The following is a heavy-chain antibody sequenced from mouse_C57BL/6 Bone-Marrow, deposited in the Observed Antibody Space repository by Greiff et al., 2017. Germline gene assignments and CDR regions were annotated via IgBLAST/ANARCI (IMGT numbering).Heavy chain of an antibody. CDR2: IDPETGGT. CDR3: TRGPRFAY. CDR1: GYTFTDYE. Sequence: QVQLQQSGAELVRPGASVTLSCKASGYTFTDYEMHWVKQTPVHGLEWIGAIDPETGGTAYNQKFKGKAILTADKSSSTAYMELRSLPSEDSAVFYCTRGPRFAYWGRGALVTVAA. V-gene: IGHV1-15*01. J-gene: IGHJ3*01.